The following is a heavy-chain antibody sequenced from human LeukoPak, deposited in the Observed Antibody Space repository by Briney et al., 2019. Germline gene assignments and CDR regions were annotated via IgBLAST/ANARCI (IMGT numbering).Heavy chain of an antibody. CDR3: AKDLGYDSSGNFDY. Sequence: QAGGSLRLSCAASGFTFSSYGMHWVRQAPGKGLEWVAVISYDGSNKYYADSVKGRFTISRDNSKNTLYLQMNSLRAEDTAVYYCAKDLGYDSSGNFDYWGQGTLVTVSS. J-gene: IGHJ4*02. CDR1: GFTFSSYG. V-gene: IGHV3-30*18. CDR2: ISYDGSNK. D-gene: IGHD3-22*01.